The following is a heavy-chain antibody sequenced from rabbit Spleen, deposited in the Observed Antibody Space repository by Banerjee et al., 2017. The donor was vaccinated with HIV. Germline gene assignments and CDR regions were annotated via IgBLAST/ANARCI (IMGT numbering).Heavy chain of an antibody. D-gene: IGHD7-1*01. J-gene: IGHJ4*01. CDR1: GFSFSSSYY. Sequence: QSLEESGGDLVKPGASLTLTCTASGFSFSSSYYMCWVRQAPGKGLEWIACIYSGSSGDTYYASWAKGRITISKTSSTTVTLQMTSLTAADTATYFCARFYAGYGDFGYAAMWGPGTLVTVS. CDR3: ARFYAGYGDFGYAAM. CDR2: IYSGSSGDT. V-gene: IGHV1S40*01.